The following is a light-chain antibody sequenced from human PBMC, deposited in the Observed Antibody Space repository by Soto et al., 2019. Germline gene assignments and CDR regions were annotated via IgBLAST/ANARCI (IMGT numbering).Light chain of an antibody. CDR3: AAWDDSLNGRV. J-gene: IGLJ2*01. Sequence: QSVLTQPPSASGTPGQGVTISCSGSSSNIGSNTVNWYQQLPGTAPKLLIYSNNQRPSGVPDRFSVSKSGTSASLAISGLQSEDEADYYCAAWDDSLNGRVFGGGTKLTVL. CDR2: SNN. V-gene: IGLV1-44*01. CDR1: SSNIGSNT.